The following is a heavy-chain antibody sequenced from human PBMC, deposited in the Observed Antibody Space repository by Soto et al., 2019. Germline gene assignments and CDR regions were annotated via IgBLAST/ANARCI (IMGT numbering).Heavy chain of an antibody. CDR1: GFTFSSYS. CDR3: ARDLRRPPGDGYNYYYYGMDV. Sequence: GGSLRLSCAASGFTFSSYSMNWVRQAPGKGLEWVSSISSSSSYIYYADSVKGRFTISRDNAKNSLYLQMNSLRAEDTAVYYCARDLRRPPGDGYNYYYYGMDVWGQGTTVTVSS. D-gene: IGHD5-12*01. V-gene: IGHV3-21*01. J-gene: IGHJ6*02. CDR2: ISSSSSYI.